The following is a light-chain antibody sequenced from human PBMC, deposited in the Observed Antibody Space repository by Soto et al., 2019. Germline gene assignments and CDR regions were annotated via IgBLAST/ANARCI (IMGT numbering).Light chain of an antibody. CDR2: DAS. Sequence: EVVLTQSPATLSLSPGDRATLSCRASQSVNNFLAWYQQKPGQTPRLLIYDASKRATGIPGRFSGSGSGTDFTLTISSLEPEDSAVYFCQQYTGPPTPFGQRTRLAIK. V-gene: IGKV3-11*01. CDR1: QSVNNF. J-gene: IGKJ5*01. CDR3: QQYTGPPTP.